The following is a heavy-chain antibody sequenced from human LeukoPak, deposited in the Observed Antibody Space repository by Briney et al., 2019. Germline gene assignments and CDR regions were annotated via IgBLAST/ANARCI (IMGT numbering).Heavy chain of an antibody. CDR3: ARRYYYDSSGYYSDASDI. Sequence: PSETLSLTCTVSGGSISSSSYYWGWIRQPPGKGLEWIGSIYYSGSTYYNPSLKSRVTISVDTSKNQFSLKLSSVTATDTAVYYCARRYYYDSSGYYSDASDIWGQGTMVTVSS. CDR1: GGSISSSSYY. J-gene: IGHJ3*02. CDR2: IYYSGST. D-gene: IGHD3-22*01. V-gene: IGHV4-39*01.